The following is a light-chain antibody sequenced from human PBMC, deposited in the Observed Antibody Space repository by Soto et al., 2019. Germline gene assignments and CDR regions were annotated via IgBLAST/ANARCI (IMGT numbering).Light chain of an antibody. CDR3: SSYGGGDTFHVI. V-gene: IGLV2-8*01. Sequence: QSALTQPPSASGSPGQSVTISCTGTSSVVGAYNYVSWYQQYTGKAPKLMIYDVSKRPSGVPDRFSGSKSGNTASLTVSGLRADDEAVYYCSSYGGGDTFHVIFGGGTQLTVL. CDR1: SSVVGAYNY. J-gene: IGLJ2*01. CDR2: DVS.